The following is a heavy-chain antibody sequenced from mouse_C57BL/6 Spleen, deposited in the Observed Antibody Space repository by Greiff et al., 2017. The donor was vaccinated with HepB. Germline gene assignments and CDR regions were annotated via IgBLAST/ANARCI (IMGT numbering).Heavy chain of an antibody. Sequence: QVQLQQSGAELVRPGTSVKMSCKASGYTFTNYWIGWAKQRPGHGLEWIGDIYPGGGYTNYNEKFKGKATLTADKSSSTAYMQFSSLTSEDSPIYYCARFRFITTVVASYYFDYWGQGTTLTVSS. D-gene: IGHD1-1*01. V-gene: IGHV1-63*01. CDR1: GYTFTNYW. CDR3: ARFRFITTVVASYYFDY. CDR2: IYPGGGYT. J-gene: IGHJ2*01.